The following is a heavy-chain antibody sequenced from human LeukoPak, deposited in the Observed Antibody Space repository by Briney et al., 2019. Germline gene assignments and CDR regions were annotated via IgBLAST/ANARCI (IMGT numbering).Heavy chain of an antibody. CDR2: IDPEDGEA. J-gene: IGHJ3*02. D-gene: IGHD2-2*01. Sequence: ASVKVSCKVSGYTLTELSMQWVRQAPGKGLEWMGGIDPEDGEATYAQKFQGRVTMTEDTSTDTAYMELSSPRSEDTAVYYCATYCSSTSCLNEAFDIWGQGTMVTVSS. CDR1: GYTLTELS. V-gene: IGHV1-24*01. CDR3: ATYCSSTSCLNEAFDI.